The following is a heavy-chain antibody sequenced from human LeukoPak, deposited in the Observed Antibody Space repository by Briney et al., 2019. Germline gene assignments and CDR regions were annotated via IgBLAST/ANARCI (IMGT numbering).Heavy chain of an antibody. J-gene: IGHJ5*02. CDR3: ARTVSGYYFNA. CDR1: GGSTNSYY. CDR2: VAYSGST. D-gene: IGHD5-12*01. V-gene: IGHV4-59*01. Sequence: SETLSLTCTVSGGSTNSYYWSWIRQSPGKGLEWIGYVAYSGSTNYNPSHKSRVTISLDTSKNQFSLKLSSVTAADTAMYYCARTVSGYYFNAWGPGTLVTVSS.